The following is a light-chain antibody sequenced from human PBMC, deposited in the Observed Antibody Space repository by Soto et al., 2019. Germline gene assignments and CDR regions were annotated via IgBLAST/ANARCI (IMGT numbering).Light chain of an antibody. Sequence: DIQMTQSPSSLSASVGDRVTITCQASRDIRKYLNWYQKKPGKAPKLLIYDASNLETGATSRFGGSGSGTDFTVTISSLQSEDIATYYCQQYHTLVSFGGGTKVEIK. CDR2: DAS. CDR1: RDIRKY. J-gene: IGKJ4*01. CDR3: QQYHTLVS. V-gene: IGKV1-33*01.